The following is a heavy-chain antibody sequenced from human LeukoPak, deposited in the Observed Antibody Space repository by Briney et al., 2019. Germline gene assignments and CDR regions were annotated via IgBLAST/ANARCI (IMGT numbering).Heavy chain of an antibody. V-gene: IGHV4-31*03. J-gene: IGHJ5*02. CDR2: IYYSGST. Sequence: PSETLSLTCTVSGGSISSGGYYWSWIRQHPGKGLEWIGYIYYSGSTYYNPSLKSRVTISVDTSKNQFSLKLSSVTAADTAVYYCAREVGQLVFGWFDPWGQGTLVTVSS. CDR3: AREVGQLVFGWFDP. CDR1: GGSISSGGYY. D-gene: IGHD6-13*01.